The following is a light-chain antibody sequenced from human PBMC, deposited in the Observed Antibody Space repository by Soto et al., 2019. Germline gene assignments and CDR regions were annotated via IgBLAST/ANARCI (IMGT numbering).Light chain of an antibody. V-gene: IGKV1-39*01. CDR2: AAS. J-gene: IGKJ1*01. CDR3: QKSYSTPPT. CDR1: QSISSY. Sequence: DIQMTQSPSSLSASVGDRVTITCRASQSISSYLNWYQQKPGKAPKLLIYAASSLQSGVTSRFSGSGSGTDFTLTISSLQPEDFATYYCQKSYSTPPTFGQGTKVEIK.